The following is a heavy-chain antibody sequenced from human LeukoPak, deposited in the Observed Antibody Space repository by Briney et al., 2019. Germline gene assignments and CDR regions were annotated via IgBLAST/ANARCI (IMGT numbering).Heavy chain of an antibody. CDR1: GFTFYDYA. Sequence: QPGGYLRLYCAASGFTFYDYAMHWLPQAQGQGLEWVSLLTWDGGSTYYTDSGRGPFTISRDNSKTSLDLQLNSLRLEDTALYYCIKGAKWSTWYYHLDYWGQGTLVTVSS. J-gene: IGHJ4*02. CDR3: IKGAKWSTWYYHLDY. D-gene: IGHD6-13*01. CDR2: LTWDGGST. V-gene: IGHV3-43D*03.